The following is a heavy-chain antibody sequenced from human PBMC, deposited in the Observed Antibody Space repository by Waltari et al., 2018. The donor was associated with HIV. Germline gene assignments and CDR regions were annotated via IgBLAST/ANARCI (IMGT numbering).Heavy chain of an antibody. D-gene: IGHD2-21*02. Sequence: EVQLVESGGGLVRPGLSLRLSCAASGFSFRTYWMHWVRQVPGKGPVGVSRIDQDGSRISYADSVKGRFTISRDNARNILYLQMNSLRVEDTAVYYCARMTSPYFIDYWGLGTLVTVSS. CDR3: ARMTSPYFIDY. V-gene: IGHV3-74*01. CDR2: IDQDGSRI. CDR1: GFSFRTYW. J-gene: IGHJ4*02.